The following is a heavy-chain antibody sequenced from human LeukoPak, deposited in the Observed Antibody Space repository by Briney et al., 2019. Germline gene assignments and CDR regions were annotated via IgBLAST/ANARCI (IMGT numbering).Heavy chain of an antibody. CDR1: GGSISSSSYY. J-gene: IGHJ3*02. D-gene: IGHD2-15*01. Sequence: PSETLSLTCTVSGGSISSSSYYWGWIRQPPGKGLEWIGSICYSGSTYYNPSLKSRVTISVDTSKNQFSLKLSSVTAADTAVYYCARAVGLRDAFDIWGQGTMVTVSS. V-gene: IGHV4-39*01. CDR2: ICYSGST. CDR3: ARAVGLRDAFDI.